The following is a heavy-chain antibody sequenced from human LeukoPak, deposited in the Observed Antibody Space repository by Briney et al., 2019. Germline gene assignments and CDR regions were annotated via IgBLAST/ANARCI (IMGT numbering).Heavy chain of an antibody. Sequence: GRSLRLSCAASGFTFSSYAMHWVRQAPGKGLEWVAVISYDGSNKYYADSVKGRFTISRDNSKNTLYLQMNSLRAEDTAVYYCAKDSLLRSRSVDAFDIWGQGTMVTVSS. CDR3: AKDSLLRSRSVDAFDI. J-gene: IGHJ3*02. D-gene: IGHD3-22*01. CDR1: GFTFSSYA. V-gene: IGHV3-30-3*01. CDR2: ISYDGSNK.